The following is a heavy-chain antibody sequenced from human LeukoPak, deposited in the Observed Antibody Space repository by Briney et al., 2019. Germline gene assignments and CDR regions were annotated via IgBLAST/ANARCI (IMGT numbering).Heavy chain of an antibody. V-gene: IGHV4-39*07. CDR2: IYSNGNT. Sequence: PSETLSLTCTVSGDSIRSSGYYWGWIRQPPGKGLEWIGQIYSNGNTYDNPSLKSRVTISIETSKNQFSLKLTSVTVADTAVYYCARGHVGGYTYGGPFDIWGQGTVVTVSS. CDR1: GDSIRSSGYY. CDR3: ARGHVGGYTYGGPFDI. D-gene: IGHD5-18*01. J-gene: IGHJ3*02.